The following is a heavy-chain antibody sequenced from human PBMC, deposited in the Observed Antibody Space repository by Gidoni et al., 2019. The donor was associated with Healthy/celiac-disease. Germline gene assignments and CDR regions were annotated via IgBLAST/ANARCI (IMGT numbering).Heavy chain of an antibody. CDR3: ARDPYCSSTSCYQFDP. Sequence: QVQLVESGGGVVQPGRSLRLSCAASGFTFSSYAMHWVRQAPGKGLEWVAVISYDGSNKYYADSVKGRFTISRDNSKNTLYLQMNSLRAEDTAVYYCARDPYCSSTSCYQFDPWGQGTLVTVSS. J-gene: IGHJ5*02. CDR2: ISYDGSNK. CDR1: GFTFSSYA. V-gene: IGHV3-30-3*01. D-gene: IGHD2-2*01.